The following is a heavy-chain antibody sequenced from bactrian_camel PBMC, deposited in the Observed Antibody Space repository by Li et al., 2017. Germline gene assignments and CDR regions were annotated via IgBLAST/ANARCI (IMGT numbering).Heavy chain of an antibody. CDR2: ISGISNTGAST. J-gene: IGHJ4*01. D-gene: IGHD3*01. CDR3: TARPYGGWPYEYPH. CDR1: GFTGFTFDEHT. V-gene: IGHV3-1*01. Sequence: DVQLVESGGGLVQPGGSLRLSCAASGFTGFTFDEHTMGWVRQAPGKGLEWVSGISGISNTGASTYYADSVKGRLTISRDNAQNTVYLQLDSLKSEDTGLYYCTARPYGGWPYEYPHWGQGTQVTVS.